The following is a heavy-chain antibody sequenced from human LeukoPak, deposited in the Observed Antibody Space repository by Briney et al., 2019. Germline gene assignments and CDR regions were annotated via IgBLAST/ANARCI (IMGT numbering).Heavy chain of an antibody. D-gene: IGHD6-19*01. J-gene: IGHJ4*02. CDR2: MNPNSGNT. V-gene: IGHV1-8*01. CDR1: GYTFTSYD. Sequence: ASVKVSCKASGYTFTSYDINWVRQATGQGLEWMGWMNPNSGNTGYAQKFQGRVTMTRNTSISTAYMELSSLRSEDTAVYYCVAGVAGTAGIDYWGQGTLVTVSS. CDR3: VAGVAGTAGIDY.